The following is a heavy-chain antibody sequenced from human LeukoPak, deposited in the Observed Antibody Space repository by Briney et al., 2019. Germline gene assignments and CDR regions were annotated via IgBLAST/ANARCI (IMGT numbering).Heavy chain of an antibody. D-gene: IGHD3-3*01. V-gene: IGHV4-59*01. CDR2: IYYSGST. CDR1: GGSISSYY. J-gene: IGHJ6*03. Sequence: SETLSLTCTVSGGSISSYYWSWIRQPPGKGLEWSGYIYYSGSTNYNPSLKSRVTISVDTSKNQFSLKLSSVTAADTAVYYCARGSYYDFWSGYGKGSDYYYYMDVWGKGTTVTVSS. CDR3: ARGSYYDFWSGYGKGSDYYYYMDV.